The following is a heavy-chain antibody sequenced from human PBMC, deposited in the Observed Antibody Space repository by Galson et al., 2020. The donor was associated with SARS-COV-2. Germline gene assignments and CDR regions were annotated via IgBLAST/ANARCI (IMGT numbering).Heavy chain of an antibody. D-gene: IGHD1-26*01. CDR1: GLTFSFYA. CDR2: ISGSGNST. CDR3: AKNKRDLLDAFDI. J-gene: IGHJ3*02. Sequence: GESLKISCGASGLTFSFYAMSWVRQGPGKGLEWVSAISGSGNSTYYADSVKGRFTISRDNSKNTLFLQMNSLRAEDTAVYYCAKNKRDLLDAFDIWGQGTVVTVSS. V-gene: IGHV3-23*01.